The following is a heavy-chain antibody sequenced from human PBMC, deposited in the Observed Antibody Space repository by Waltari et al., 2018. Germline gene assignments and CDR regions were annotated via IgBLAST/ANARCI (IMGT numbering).Heavy chain of an antibody. CDR1: GYTFAAGY. J-gene: IGHJ2*01. CDR2: INPNGGGT. CDR3: ARPHYCDTSGTSYFDL. D-gene: IGHD3-22*01. V-gene: IGHV1-2*02. Sequence: QAQLVPSGAEVTNPGASVQVPCGASGYTFAAGYIYWLRRAPGQGLEWMGWINPNGGGTNYAQKCQGRVTMTSDTSISTAYMELSGLKSDDTAVYYCARPHYCDTSGTSYFDLWGRGTLVTVSP.